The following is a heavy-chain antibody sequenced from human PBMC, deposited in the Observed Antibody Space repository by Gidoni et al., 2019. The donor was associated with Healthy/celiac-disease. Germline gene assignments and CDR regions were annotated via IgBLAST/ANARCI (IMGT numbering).Heavy chain of an antibody. V-gene: IGHV3-23*04. D-gene: IGHD6-13*01. CDR3: AKGIAAAGDYYYYYGMDV. Sequence: EVQLVESGGGLVQPGGSLSRSCPAPGFTFSSYAIGWVRQDPGKGLEWVSAISGSGGSTYYADSVKGRFTISRDNSKNTLYLQMNSLRAEDTAVYYCAKGIAAAGDYYYYYGMDVWGQGTTVTVSS. CDR1: GFTFSSYA. CDR2: ISGSGGST. J-gene: IGHJ6*02.